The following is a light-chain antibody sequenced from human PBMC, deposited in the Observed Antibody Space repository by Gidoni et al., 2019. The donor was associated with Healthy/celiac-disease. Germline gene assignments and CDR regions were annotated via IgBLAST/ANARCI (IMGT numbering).Light chain of an antibody. CDR1: QSVSSSY. CDR2: GAS. Sequence: EIVLTQSPGTLSLSPGERATLSCRASQSVSSSYLAWYQQKPGQAPRLLIYGASSRATGLPDRFSGSGSVTDFTLTISRLEPQDFAVYYCQQYGSSPTFGQXTKVEIK. J-gene: IGKJ1*01. V-gene: IGKV3-20*01. CDR3: QQYGSSPT.